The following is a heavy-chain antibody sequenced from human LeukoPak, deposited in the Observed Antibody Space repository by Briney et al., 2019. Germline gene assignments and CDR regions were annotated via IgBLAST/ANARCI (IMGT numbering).Heavy chain of an antibody. J-gene: IGHJ6*02. D-gene: IGHD1-26*01. CDR3: ARGGYSGSYNYYYGMDV. Sequence: GGSLRLSCAASGFTFSSYAMSWVRQAPGKGLAWVSTISGGSGSTYCADSVKGRFTISRDNAKKSLYLQMNSLRAEDTAVYYCARGGYSGSYNYYYGMDVWGQGTTVTVSS. CDR1: GFTFSSYA. CDR2: ISGGSGST. V-gene: IGHV3-23*01.